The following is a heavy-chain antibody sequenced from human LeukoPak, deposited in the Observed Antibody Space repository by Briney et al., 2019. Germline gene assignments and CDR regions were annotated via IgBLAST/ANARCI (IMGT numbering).Heavy chain of an antibody. CDR3: AKDSCSTSCYRGLSDI. CDR2: IRYDGSNK. D-gene: IGHD2-2*02. CDR1: GFTFSSYG. Sequence: GGSLRLSCAASGFTFSSYGMHWVRQAPGKGLEWVAFIRYDGSNKYYADSVKGRFTISRDNSKNTLYLQMNSLRAEDTAVYYCAKDSCSTSCYRGLSDIWGQGTMVTVSS. J-gene: IGHJ3*02. V-gene: IGHV3-30*02.